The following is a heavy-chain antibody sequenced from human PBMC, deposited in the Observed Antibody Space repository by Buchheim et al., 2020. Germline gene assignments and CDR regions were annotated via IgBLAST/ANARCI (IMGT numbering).Heavy chain of an antibody. CDR3: GVDGYYYYGIDV. J-gene: IGHJ6*02. CDR2: INSDGTTT. Sequence: EVQLVESGGALIQPGGSLRLSCAASGFTFSSYWMHWVRQSPGKGLVWVSRINSDGTTTSYADSVKGRFTISRDNAKNTLYLQVNSLTPENTVVYYCGVDGYYYYGIDVWGQGPT. V-gene: IGHV3-74*01. CDR1: GFTFSSYW. D-gene: IGHD2-8*01.